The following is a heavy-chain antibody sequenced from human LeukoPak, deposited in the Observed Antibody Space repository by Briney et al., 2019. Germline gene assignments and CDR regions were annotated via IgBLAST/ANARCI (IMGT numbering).Heavy chain of an antibody. D-gene: IGHD2-21*01. V-gene: IGHV1-69*16. CDR1: GVTFTSYT. CDR2: VIPIVGTT. Sequence: SVKGSCKASGVTFTSYTFSWVRQAPGQGLEWMGRVIPIVGTTEYAQKFQGRVTITTDESTSTAYMELSSLRSEDTAVYYCAATAYCGGDCYSLADYWGQGTLVTVSS. J-gene: IGHJ4*02. CDR3: AATAYCGGDCYSLADY.